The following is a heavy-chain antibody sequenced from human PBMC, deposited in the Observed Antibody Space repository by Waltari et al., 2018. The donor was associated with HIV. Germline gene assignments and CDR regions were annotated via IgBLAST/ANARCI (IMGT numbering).Heavy chain of an antibody. CDR1: GYNFTSYT. D-gene: IGHD3-16*01. V-gene: IGHV1-3*01. CDR2: INSGNGNS. CDR3: ARSGIVRGRSYELLAF. Sequence: QVLLVQSGTEVKKPGASVTISCKASGYNFTSYTVHWVRQAPGRGLEWLGWINSGNGNSRYSPGVKDRLTMTRDISASTSYFVLSGLTSDDTSVYFCARSGIVRGRSYELLAFWGQGT. J-gene: IGHJ4*01.